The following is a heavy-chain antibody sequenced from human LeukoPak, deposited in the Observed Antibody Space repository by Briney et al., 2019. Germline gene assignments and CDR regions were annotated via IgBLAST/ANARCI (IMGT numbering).Heavy chain of an antibody. V-gene: IGHV4-61*08. CDR3: ARDLRSSSWSYYFDY. D-gene: IGHD6-13*01. CDR2: VFYSGST. Sequence: PSETLSLTCAVSGGSISSGGYSWSWIPQPPGTGLQWIGYVFYSGSTNYNPSLKSRVTTSVDTSKNQFSLKLSSVTAADTAVYYCARDLRSSSWSYYFDYWGQGTLVTVSS. J-gene: IGHJ4*02. CDR1: GGSISSGGYS.